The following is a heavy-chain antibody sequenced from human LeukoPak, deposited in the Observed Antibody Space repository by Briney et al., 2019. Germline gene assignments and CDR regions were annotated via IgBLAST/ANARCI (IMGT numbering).Heavy chain of an antibody. J-gene: IGHJ1*01. CDR1: GFTFSNYA. D-gene: IGHD2-2*01. Sequence: PGGSLRLSCAASGFTFSNYAMSWVRQAPGKGLEWVSFITGSGGGTYYADSVRGRFTISRDNSKNTLYLQMNSLRAEDTAVYFFAKDFPPGEQLPNFFHCWDEGTLVAVSA. V-gene: IGHV3-23*01. CDR2: ITGSGGGT. CDR3: AKDFPPGEQLPNFFHC.